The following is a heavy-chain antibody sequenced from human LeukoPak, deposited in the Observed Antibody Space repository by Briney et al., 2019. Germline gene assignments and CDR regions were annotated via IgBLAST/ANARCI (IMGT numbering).Heavy chain of an antibody. CDR3: AEGVDGYNAYFDY. CDR1: GGSFSGYY. J-gene: IGHJ4*02. V-gene: IGHV4-34*01. CDR2: INHSGST. D-gene: IGHD5-24*01. Sequence: SETLSLTCAVYGGSFSGYYWSWIRQPPGKGLEWIGEINHSGSTNYNPSLKSRVTISVDTSKNQFSLKLSSVTAADTAVYYCAEGVDGYNAYFDYWGRGTLVTVSS.